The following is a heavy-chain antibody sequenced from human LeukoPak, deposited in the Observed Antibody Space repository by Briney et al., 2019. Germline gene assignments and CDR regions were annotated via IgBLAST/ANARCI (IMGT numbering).Heavy chain of an antibody. CDR1: GGSISSYY. J-gene: IGHJ5*02. CDR3: ARGQYQVSPPGNWFDP. D-gene: IGHD2-2*01. Sequence: RSETLSLTCTVSGGSISSYYWSRIRQHPGKGLEWIGYISYSGSTYYNPSLKSRLNISVDMSKSQFSLKLTSVTAADTAVYYCARGQYQVSPPGNWFDPWGQGTLVTVSS. CDR2: ISYSGST. V-gene: IGHV4-59*06.